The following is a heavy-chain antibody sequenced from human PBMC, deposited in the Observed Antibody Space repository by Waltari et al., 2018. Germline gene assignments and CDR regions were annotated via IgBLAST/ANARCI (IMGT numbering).Heavy chain of an antibody. J-gene: IGHJ1*01. Sequence: QVQLQQWGAGLLRPSETLSLTCAAYGVSPSAYSWTWIRQPLGKGLEWIGENNLAEITYYNPSLEGRVSIVLDKSKNQFSLHLLSVTAADTALYYCVTGPRDKWVGRYSGEFFHHWGPGTLVTVSS. CDR2: NNLAEIT. CDR3: VTGPRDKWVGRYSGEFFHH. D-gene: IGHD6-19*01. CDR1: GVSPSAYS. V-gene: IGHV4-34*02.